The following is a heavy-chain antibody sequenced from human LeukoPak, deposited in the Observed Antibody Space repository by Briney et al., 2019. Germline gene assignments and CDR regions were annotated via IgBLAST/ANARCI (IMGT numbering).Heavy chain of an antibody. J-gene: IGHJ4*02. V-gene: IGHV1-18*01. CDR3: ARDPRYSSSRQPSS. D-gene: IGHD6-13*01. Sequence: ASVKVSCKASGYTFTSYGISWVRQAPGQGLEWMGWISAYNGNTNYAQKLQGRVTMTTDTSTSTAYMELRSLRSDDTAVYYCARDPRYSSSRQPSSWGQGTLVTVSS. CDR1: GYTFTSYG. CDR2: ISAYNGNT.